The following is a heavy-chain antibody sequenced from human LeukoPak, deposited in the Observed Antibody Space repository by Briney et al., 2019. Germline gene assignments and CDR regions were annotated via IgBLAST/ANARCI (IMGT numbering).Heavy chain of an antibody. Sequence: PGGSLRLSCAASGFTFSSYAMSWVRQAPGKGLEWVSLISGDGGSTYYADSVKGRFTISRDNSKNSLYLQMNSLRTEDTALYYCAKDMGELVRFDSWGQGTLVTVSS. V-gene: IGHV3-43*02. D-gene: IGHD1-26*01. J-gene: IGHJ4*02. CDR3: AKDMGELVRFDS. CDR1: GFTFSSYA. CDR2: ISGDGGST.